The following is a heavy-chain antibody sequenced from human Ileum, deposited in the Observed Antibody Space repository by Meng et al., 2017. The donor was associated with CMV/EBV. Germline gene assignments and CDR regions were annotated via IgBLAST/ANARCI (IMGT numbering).Heavy chain of an antibody. D-gene: IGHD2-21*01. V-gene: IGHV3-30*02. CDR3: ARDLRYFCPNACGFDV. Sequence: GGSLRLSCVASGFTFSSWGMHWVRQAPGKGLEWVAFTRYDESKKDHGDSVKGRFTISRDNAKNTLFLHMNSLRPEDTAIYFCARDLRYFCPNACGFDVWGQGTMVTVSS. CDR1: GFTFSSWG. CDR2: TRYDESKK. J-gene: IGHJ4*02.